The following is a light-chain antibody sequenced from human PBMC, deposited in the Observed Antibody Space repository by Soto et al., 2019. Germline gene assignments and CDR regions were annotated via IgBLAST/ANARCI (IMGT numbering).Light chain of an antibody. CDR1: HSLSSS. V-gene: IGKV3-15*01. Sequence: EVVVTQSRATLSVSPGERATLSCRASHSLSSSLGWYQQKTGQPPSLLIYDVSIRATGIPARFNGSVYGTEFNLTISSLQPEDFAVYSCQQYNNWPPLFGQGTRLEIK. J-gene: IGKJ5*01. CDR2: DVS. CDR3: QQYNNWPPL.